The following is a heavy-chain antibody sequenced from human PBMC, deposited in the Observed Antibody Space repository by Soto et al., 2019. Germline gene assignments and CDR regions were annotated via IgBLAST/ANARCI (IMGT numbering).Heavy chain of an antibody. CDR1: GDSISGSS. D-gene: IGHD6-19*01. CDR3: ARGSGWYFH. CDR2: MYFSGST. V-gene: IGHV4-59*01. J-gene: IGHJ4*02. Sequence: QVQLQESGPGLLKPSETLSRTCTVSGDSISGSSWSWMRQPPGKGLEWIAYMYFSGSTNYNPSLKSRVTISVDTSKNQFSLKLSSGTAADTAVYYCARGSGWYFHWGQGTLVTVSS.